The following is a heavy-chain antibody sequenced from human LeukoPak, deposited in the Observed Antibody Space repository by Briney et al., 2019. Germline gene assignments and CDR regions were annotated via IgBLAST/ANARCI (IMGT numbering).Heavy chain of an antibody. CDR3: ARAGGLYGDYGRLYDY. J-gene: IGHJ4*02. CDR2: IYTSGST. D-gene: IGHD4-17*01. V-gene: IGHV4-61*02. Sequence: SETLSLTCTVSGGSISSGSYYWSWIRQPAGKGLEWIGRIYTSGSTNYNPSLKSRVTISVDTSKNQFSLKLSSVTAADTAVYYCARAGGLYGDYGRLYDYWGQGTLVTVSS. CDR1: GGSISSGSYY.